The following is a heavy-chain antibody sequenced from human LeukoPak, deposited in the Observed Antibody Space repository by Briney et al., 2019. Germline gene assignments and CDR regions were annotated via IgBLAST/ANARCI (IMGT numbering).Heavy chain of an antibody. CDR1: GGSISSYY. CDR2: IYTSGST. V-gene: IGHV4-4*07. CDR3: ARAPPEGYYDSSGFDY. Sequence: PSETLSLTCTVSGGSISSYYWSWIRQPAGKGLEWIGRIYTSGSTNYNPSLKSRVTMSVDTSKNQFSLKLSSVTAADTAVYYCARAPPEGYYDSSGFDYWGQGTLVTVSS. J-gene: IGHJ4*02. D-gene: IGHD3-22*01.